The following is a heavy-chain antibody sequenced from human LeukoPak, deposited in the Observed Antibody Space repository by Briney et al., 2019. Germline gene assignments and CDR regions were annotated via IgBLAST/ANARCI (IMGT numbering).Heavy chain of an antibody. CDR1: GYTFTSYD. V-gene: IGHV1-8*03. CDR2: MNPNSGNT. D-gene: IGHD2-2*01. J-gene: IGHJ4*02. Sequence: GASVKVSCKASGYTFTSYDINWVLQATGQGLEWMGWMNPNSGNTGYAQKIQGRVTITRNTSISTAYMELSSLRSEDTAVYYCARAPAPAAPFDYWGQGTLVTVSS. CDR3: ARAPAPAAPFDY.